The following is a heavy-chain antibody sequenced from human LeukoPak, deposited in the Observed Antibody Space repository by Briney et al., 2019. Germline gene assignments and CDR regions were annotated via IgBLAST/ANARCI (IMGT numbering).Heavy chain of an antibody. CDR3: ARVVKDYYYYYMDV. Sequence: PSQTLSLTCTVSGGSISSGGYYWSWLRQHPGKGLEWIGYIYYSGSTYYNPSLKSRVTISVDTSKNQFSLKLSSVTAADTAVYYCARVVKDYYYYYMDVWGKGTTVTVSS. J-gene: IGHJ6*03. V-gene: IGHV4-31*03. CDR1: GGSISSGGYY. CDR2: IYYSGST.